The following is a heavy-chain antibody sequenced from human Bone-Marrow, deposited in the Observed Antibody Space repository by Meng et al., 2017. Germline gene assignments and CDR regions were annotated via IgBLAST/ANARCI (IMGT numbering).Heavy chain of an antibody. CDR3: ARSFHLRYFDLFDY. CDR1: GSTFSSDV. V-gene: IGHV1-69*06. Sequence: LVVQSGEEVKKPGSSVKVSWEASGSTFSSDVISLGREAPGQGLEWMGGIIPIFGTANYAQKFQGRVTMTRNTSISTAYMELSSLRSEDTAVYYCARSFHLRYFDLFDYWGQGTLVTVSS. J-gene: IGHJ4*02. D-gene: IGHD3-9*01. CDR2: IIPIFGTA.